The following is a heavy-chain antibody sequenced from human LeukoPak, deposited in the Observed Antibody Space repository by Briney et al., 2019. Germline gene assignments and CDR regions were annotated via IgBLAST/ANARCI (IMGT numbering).Heavy chain of an antibody. CDR3: VRDKGVGATERFAY. V-gene: IGHV3-53*01. Sequence: WGSLTLTCAVSGFTVSSPYMTWARQAPGKGLEWVSTIRGDTVTSYADSVRDRFTISRDNSKNTLYLQMSGLRSEDTAVYYCVRDKGVGATERFAYWGQASLVTVSS. CDR1: GFTVSSPY. D-gene: IGHD1-26*01. J-gene: IGHJ4*02. CDR2: IRGDTVT.